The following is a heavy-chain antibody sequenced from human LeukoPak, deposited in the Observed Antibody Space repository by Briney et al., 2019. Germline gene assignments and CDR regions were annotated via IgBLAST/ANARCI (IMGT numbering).Heavy chain of an antibody. CDR3: ARAETYYDGSGYYFDY. V-gene: IGHV4-59*01. J-gene: IGHJ4*02. D-gene: IGHD3-22*01. CDR2: IYYSGST. Sequence: SETLSLTCTVSGGAISSYYWSWIRQPPGKGLEWIGYIYYSGSTNYNPSLKSRVTISVDTSKNQFSLKLSSVTAADTAVYYCARAETYYDGSGYYFDYWGQGNLVTVSS. CDR1: GGAISSYY.